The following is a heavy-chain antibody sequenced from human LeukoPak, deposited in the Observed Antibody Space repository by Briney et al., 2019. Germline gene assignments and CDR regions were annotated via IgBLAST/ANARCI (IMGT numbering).Heavy chain of an antibody. D-gene: IGHD4-17*01. CDR3: ARPGLYGDYHADI. V-gene: IGHV4-61*02. CDR2: IYTSGNT. Sequence: SETLSLTCSVSGGSISSGSYYWSWIRQPAGKGLEWIGRIYTSGNTNYNPSLKSRVTISLDTSKNQFSLKLRSVTASDTAVYYCARPGLYGDYHADIWGQGTMVTVSS. CDR1: GGSISSGSYY. J-gene: IGHJ3*02.